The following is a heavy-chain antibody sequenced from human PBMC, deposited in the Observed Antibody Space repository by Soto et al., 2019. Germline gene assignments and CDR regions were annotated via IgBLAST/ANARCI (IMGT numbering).Heavy chain of an antibody. D-gene: IGHD5-12*01. V-gene: IGHV4-34*01. J-gene: IGHJ4*02. CDR2: INHSGST. Sequence: PSETLSLTCAVYGGSFSGYYLSWIRQPPGKGLEWIGEINHSGSTYYNPSLKSRVTISVDTSKNQFSLKLSSVTAADTAVYYCARAYGGYADYWGQGALVTVSS. CDR1: GGSFSGYY. CDR3: ARAYGGYADY.